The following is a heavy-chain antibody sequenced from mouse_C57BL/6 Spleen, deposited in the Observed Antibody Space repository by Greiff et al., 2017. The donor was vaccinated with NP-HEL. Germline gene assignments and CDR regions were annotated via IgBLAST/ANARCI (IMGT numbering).Heavy chain of an antibody. J-gene: IGHJ1*03. Sequence: QVQLQQSGAELVKPGASVKLSCKASGYTFTSYWMHWVKQRPGQGLEWIGMIHPNSGSTNYNEKFKSKATLTVDKSSSTAYMQLSSLTSEDSAVYYCARTTVVDYWYFDVWGTGTTVTVSS. CDR2: IHPNSGST. CDR3: ARTTVVDYWYFDV. D-gene: IGHD1-1*01. CDR1: GYTFTSYW. V-gene: IGHV1-64*01.